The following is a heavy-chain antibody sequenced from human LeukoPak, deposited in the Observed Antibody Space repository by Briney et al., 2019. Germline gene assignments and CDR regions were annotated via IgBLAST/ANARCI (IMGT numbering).Heavy chain of an antibody. J-gene: IGHJ6*02. D-gene: IGHD6-13*01. CDR1: GFTFDDYA. CDR3: AKDIGAAGQYYYGMDV. CDR2: ISWNSGSI. V-gene: IGHV3-9*01. Sequence: GGSLRLSCAASGFTFDDYAMHWVRQAPGKGLEWVSGISWNSGSIGYADSVKGRFTISRDNSKNSLYLQMNSLRTEDTALYYCAKDIGAAGQYYYGMDVWGQGTTVTVSS.